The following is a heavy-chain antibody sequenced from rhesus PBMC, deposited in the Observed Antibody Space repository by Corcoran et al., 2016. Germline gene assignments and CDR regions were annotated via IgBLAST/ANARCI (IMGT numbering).Heavy chain of an antibody. J-gene: IGHJ4*01. V-gene: IGHV4S7*01. Sequence: QLQLQESGPGLVKPSETLSLTCAVSGGSISGGYGWSWIRQPPGKGLEWIGHIFGSIGSTYYNPSLKSRVTISTDTSKNKCSLKLSSVTAADTAVYYCARESSSGHYFDYWGQGVLVTVSS. CDR3: ARESSSGHYFDY. CDR2: IFGSIGST. CDR1: GGSISGGYG. D-gene: IGHD6-31*01.